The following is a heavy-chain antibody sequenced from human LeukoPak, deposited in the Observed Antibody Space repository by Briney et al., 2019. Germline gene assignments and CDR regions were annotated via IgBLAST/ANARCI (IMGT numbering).Heavy chain of an antibody. J-gene: IGHJ3*02. Sequence: GGSLRLSCAASGFSFSSYWMHWVRQAPGKGLEWVSAISGSGGSTYYADSVKGRFTISRDNSKNTLYLQMNSLRAEDTAVYYCAKGHIVGATLDDAFDIWGQGTMVTVSS. D-gene: IGHD1-26*01. CDR1: GFSFSSYW. CDR3: AKGHIVGATLDDAFDI. CDR2: ISGSGGST. V-gene: IGHV3-23*01.